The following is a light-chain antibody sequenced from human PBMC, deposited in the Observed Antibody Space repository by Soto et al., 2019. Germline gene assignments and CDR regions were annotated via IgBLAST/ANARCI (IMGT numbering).Light chain of an antibody. V-gene: IGKV1-5*01. CDR1: QSITTW. CDR3: QQLNFFPIT. Sequence: DIQMTQSPSTVSAYVGDSVTITCRASQSITTWLAWYQQRPGKAPKLLIYAASTLQSGVPSRFSGSGSGTEFTLTITSLQPEDFATYYCQQLNFFPITFGQGTRLEIK. CDR2: AAS. J-gene: IGKJ5*01.